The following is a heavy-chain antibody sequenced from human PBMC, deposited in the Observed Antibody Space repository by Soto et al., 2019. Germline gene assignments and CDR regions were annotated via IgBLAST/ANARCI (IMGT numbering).Heavy chain of an antibody. CDR2: INHSGST. V-gene: IGHV4-34*01. D-gene: IGHD3-22*01. CDR1: GGSFSGYY. Sequence: PSETLSLTCAVYGGSFSGYYWTWIRQPPGTGLEWIGEINHSGSTNYNPSLKSRVIISVDTSKNQFSLKLSSVTAADTVVYYCARFYYDSSGYLPSPYYYYYGMDVWGQGTTVTVSS. CDR3: ARFYYDSSGYLPSPYYYYYGMDV. J-gene: IGHJ6*02.